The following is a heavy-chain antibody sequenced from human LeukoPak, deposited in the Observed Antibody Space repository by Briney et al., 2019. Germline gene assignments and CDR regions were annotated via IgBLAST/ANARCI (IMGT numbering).Heavy chain of an antibody. Sequence: GGSLRLSCAVSGFIFDDYGMSWVRQAPGKGLEWVSGINWNGDSTGYADSVKGRFTISRDNAKNSLYLQMNSLRAEDTAVYYCAKDGAWALYDSSASPSDAFDIWGQGTMVTVSS. CDR3: AKDGAWALYDSSASPSDAFDI. CDR2: INWNGDST. V-gene: IGHV3-20*04. J-gene: IGHJ3*02. CDR1: GFIFDDYG. D-gene: IGHD3-22*01.